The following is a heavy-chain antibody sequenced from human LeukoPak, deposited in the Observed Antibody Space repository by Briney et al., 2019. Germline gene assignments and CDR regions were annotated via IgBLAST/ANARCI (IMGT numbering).Heavy chain of an antibody. V-gene: IGHV1-8*01. Sequence: ASVKVSCKASGYTFTSYDINWVRQATGQGLEWMGWMNPNSGNTGYAQKFQGRVTVTRNTSISTAYMELSSLRSEDTAVYYCARAPYSSSWYSPYYYYMDVWGKGTTVTVSS. J-gene: IGHJ6*03. CDR1: GYTFTSYD. D-gene: IGHD6-13*01. CDR2: MNPNSGNT. CDR3: ARAPYSSSWYSPYYYYMDV.